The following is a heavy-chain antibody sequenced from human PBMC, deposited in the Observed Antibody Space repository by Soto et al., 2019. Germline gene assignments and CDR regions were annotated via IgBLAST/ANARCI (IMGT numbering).Heavy chain of an antibody. J-gene: IGHJ6*02. CDR3: ARDPVIAARPPAADYYYAYGMDV. V-gene: IGHV1-69*01. D-gene: IGHD6-6*01. CDR1: GGTFSSYA. CDR2: IIPIFGTA. Sequence: QVQLVQSGAEVKKPGSSVKVSCKASGGTFSSYAISWVRQAPGQGLEWMGGIIPIFGTANYAQKFQGRVTITADESTSTAYMELSSLRSEDPAVYYCARDPVIAARPPAADYYYAYGMDVWGQGTTVTVSS.